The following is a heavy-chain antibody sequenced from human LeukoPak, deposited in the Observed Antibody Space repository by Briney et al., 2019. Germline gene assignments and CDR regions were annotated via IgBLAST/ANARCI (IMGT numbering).Heavy chain of an antibody. CDR1: GFTFSSYS. V-gene: IGHV3-21*01. D-gene: IGHD5-18*01. CDR3: AREGYSYGYAGDY. Sequence: PGGSLRLSCAASGFTFSSYSMNWVRQAPGKGLEWVSSISSTSSYIFYADSFKGRFTISRDNAENSLYLQMNSLRVEDTGVYFCAREGYSYGYAGDYWGQGTLVTVSS. J-gene: IGHJ4*02. CDR2: ISSTSSYI.